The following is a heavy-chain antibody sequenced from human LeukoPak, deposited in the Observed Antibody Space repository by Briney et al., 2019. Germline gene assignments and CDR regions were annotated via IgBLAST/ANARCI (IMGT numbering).Heavy chain of an antibody. D-gene: IGHD6-19*01. Sequence: PGGSLRLSCSASGFTFSSYAMHWVRQAPGKGLEYVSTISSNGGSTYYADSVKGRFTISRDNSKNTLYLQMSSLRAEDTAVYYCVNRNSSGWYFFDYWGQGTLVTVSS. CDR2: ISSNGGST. V-gene: IGHV3-64D*06. CDR1: GFTFSSYA. J-gene: IGHJ4*02. CDR3: VNRNSSGWYFFDY.